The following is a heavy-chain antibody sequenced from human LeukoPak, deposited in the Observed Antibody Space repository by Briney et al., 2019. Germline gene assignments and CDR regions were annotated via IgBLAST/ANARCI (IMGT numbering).Heavy chain of an antibody. D-gene: IGHD1-26*01. CDR1: GFTFSRNG. Sequence: GGSLRLSCAASGFTFSRNGMTWVRQAPGKGVEWVSAISGSGGNTYYADSVKGRFTISRDNSKNTLYLQMNSLRAEDTAVYYCAKDRGGSYSAFDYWGQGTLVTVSS. CDR2: ISGSGGNT. J-gene: IGHJ4*02. V-gene: IGHV3-23*01. CDR3: AKDRGGSYSAFDY.